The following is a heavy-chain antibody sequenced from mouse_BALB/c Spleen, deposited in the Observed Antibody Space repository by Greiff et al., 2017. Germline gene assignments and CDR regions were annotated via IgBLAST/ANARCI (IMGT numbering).Heavy chain of an antibody. V-gene: IGHV5-6-5*01. J-gene: IGHJ2*01. CDR3: AREGDDYDFDY. CDR2: ISSGGST. D-gene: IGHD2-4*01. Sequence: EVMLVESGGGLVKPGGSLKLSCAASGFTFSSYAMSWVRKTPEKRLEWVASISSGGSTYYPDSVKGRFTISRDNARNILYLQMSSLRSEDTAMYYCAREGDDYDFDYWGRGSTLTVSA. CDR1: GFTFSSYA.